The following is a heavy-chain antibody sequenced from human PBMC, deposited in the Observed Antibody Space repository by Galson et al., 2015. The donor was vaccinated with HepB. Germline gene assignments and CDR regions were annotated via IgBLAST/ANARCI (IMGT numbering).Heavy chain of an antibody. CDR2: IIPILGIA. Sequence: SVKVSCKASGGTFSSYTISWVRQAPGQGLEWMGRIIPILGIANYAQKFQGRVTITADKSTSTAYMELSSLRSDDTAVYYCARVRWGSGPPFDYWGQGTLVTVSS. CDR3: ARVRWGSGPPFDY. V-gene: IGHV1-69*02. CDR1: GGTFSSYT. D-gene: IGHD3-10*01. J-gene: IGHJ4*02.